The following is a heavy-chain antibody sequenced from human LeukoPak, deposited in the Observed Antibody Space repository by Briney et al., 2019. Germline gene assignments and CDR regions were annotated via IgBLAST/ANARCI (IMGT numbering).Heavy chain of an antibody. J-gene: IGHJ4*02. Sequence: ASVKVSCKASGYTFTGHYMHWVRQAPGQGLEWMGWINPNSGGTNYAQKFQGWVTMTRDTSISTAYMELSRLRSDDTAVYYCARGEAIAVVFFDYWGQGTLVTVSS. D-gene: IGHD6-19*01. CDR3: ARGEAIAVVFFDY. V-gene: IGHV1-2*04. CDR2: INPNSGGT. CDR1: GYTFTGHY.